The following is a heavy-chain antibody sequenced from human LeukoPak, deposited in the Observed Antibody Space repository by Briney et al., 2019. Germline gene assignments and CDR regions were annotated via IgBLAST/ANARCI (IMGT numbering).Heavy chain of an antibody. CDR1: GFTFSSYA. D-gene: IGHD3-10*01. V-gene: IGHV3-23*01. CDR3: AKEVWFGELLFHYFDY. Sequence: GGSLKLSRAASGFTFSSYAMSWVRQAPGKGLEWVSAISGSGGSTYYADSVKGRFTISRDNSKNTLYLQMNSLRAEDTAVYYCAKEVWFGELLFHYFDYWGQGTLVTVSS. J-gene: IGHJ4*02. CDR2: ISGSGGST.